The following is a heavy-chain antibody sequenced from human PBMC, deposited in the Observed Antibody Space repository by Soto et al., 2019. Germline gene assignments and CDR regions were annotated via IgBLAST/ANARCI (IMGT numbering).Heavy chain of an antibody. CDR2: ISSSGSFK. V-gene: IGHV3-21*01. D-gene: IGHD2-15*01. CDR3: ARDPPHGGTSSWDADS. CDR1: WFIFSTNS. Sequence: GSRRLSCAASWFIFSTNSINWVLQVPVKGLQWLSSISSSGSFKSYGDSVKCRFTISRDNAKNSLFLQMNNLRADDTGLYFCARDPPHGGTSSWDADSWGQGTLVTVSS. J-gene: IGHJ4*02.